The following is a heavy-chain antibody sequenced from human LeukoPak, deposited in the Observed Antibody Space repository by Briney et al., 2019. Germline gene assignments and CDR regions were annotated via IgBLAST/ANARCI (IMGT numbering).Heavy chain of an antibody. Sequence: SETLSLTCTVSGYSISSGYYWGWIRQPPGKGLEWIGSIYHSGSTYYNPSLKSRVTISVDTSKNQFSLKLSSVTAADTAVYYCARLGSCSSTSCYRNFDYWGQGTLVTVSS. D-gene: IGHD2-2*01. CDR1: GYSISSGYY. CDR3: ARLGSCSSTSCYRNFDY. V-gene: IGHV4-38-2*02. CDR2: IYHSGST. J-gene: IGHJ4*02.